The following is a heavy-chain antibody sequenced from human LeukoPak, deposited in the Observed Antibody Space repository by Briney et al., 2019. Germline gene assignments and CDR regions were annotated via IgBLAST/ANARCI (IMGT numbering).Heavy chain of an antibody. CDR2: ISSSGSTI. CDR3: ARDPYYYYYMDV. Sequence: GGSLRLSCAASGFTFSDYYMSWIRQAPGKGLEWVSYISSSGSTIYYADSVKGRFTISRDNAKNSLYLQMNSLRAEDTAVHYCARDPYYYYYMDVWGKGTTVTVSS. V-gene: IGHV3-11*01. CDR1: GFTFSDYY. J-gene: IGHJ6*03.